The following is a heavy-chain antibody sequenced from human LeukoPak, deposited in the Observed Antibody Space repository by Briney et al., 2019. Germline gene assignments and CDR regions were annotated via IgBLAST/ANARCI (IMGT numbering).Heavy chain of an antibody. CDR2: ISAYNGNT. V-gene: IGHV1-18*01. J-gene: IGHJ4*02. CDR3: ARDQEGFDY. Sequence: ASVKVSCKASGYTFTSYGSSWVRQAPGQVLEWTGWISAYNGNTNYAQKLQGRVTVTRDTSTSTVHMELSGLRSEDTAVYYCARDQEGFDYWGQGTLVTVSS. CDR1: GYTFTSYG.